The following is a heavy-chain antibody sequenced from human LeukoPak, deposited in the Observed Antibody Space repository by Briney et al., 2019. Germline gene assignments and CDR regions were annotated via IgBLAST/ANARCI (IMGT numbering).Heavy chain of an antibody. Sequence: ASVKVSCKASGYTFTGYYMHWVRQAPGQGLEWMGWINPNSGNTGYAQKFQGRVTITRNTSISTAYMELSSLRSEDTAVYYCASAATSIVPYYFDYWGQGTLVTVSS. CDR2: INPNSGNT. V-gene: IGHV1-8*03. CDR3: ASAATSIVPYYFDY. CDR1: GYTFTGYY. D-gene: IGHD6-25*01. J-gene: IGHJ4*02.